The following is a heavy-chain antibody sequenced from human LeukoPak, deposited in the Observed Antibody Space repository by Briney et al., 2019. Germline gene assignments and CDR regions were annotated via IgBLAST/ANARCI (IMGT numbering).Heavy chain of an antibody. CDR2: IYYSGST. Sequence: SETLSLTCTVSGGSISSSSYYWGWIRQPPGKGLEWIGNIYYSGSTYSNPSLKSRVTISVDTSKNQFSLKLSSVTAADTAVYYCARDFLSLGRYYFDYWGQGTLVTVSS. CDR1: GGSISSSSYY. D-gene: IGHD1-26*01. CDR3: ARDFLSLGRYYFDY. J-gene: IGHJ4*02. V-gene: IGHV4-39*07.